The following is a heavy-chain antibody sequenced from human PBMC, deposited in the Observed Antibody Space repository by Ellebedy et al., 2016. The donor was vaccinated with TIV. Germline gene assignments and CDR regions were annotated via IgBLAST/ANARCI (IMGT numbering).Heavy chain of an antibody. CDR2: IWYDGSNK. Sequence: SLKISXAASGFTFRSYGMHWVRQAPGKGLEWVAVIWYDGSNKYYADSVKGRFTISRDNSKNTLYLQMNSLRAEDTAVYYCARARLDWNWFDPWGQGTLVTVSS. CDR3: ARARLDWNWFDP. D-gene: IGHD3-9*01. J-gene: IGHJ5*02. V-gene: IGHV3-33*01. CDR1: GFTFRSYG.